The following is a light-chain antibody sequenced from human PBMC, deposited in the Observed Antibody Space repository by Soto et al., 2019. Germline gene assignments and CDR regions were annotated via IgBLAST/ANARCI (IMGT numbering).Light chain of an antibody. CDR2: AAS. J-gene: IGKJ2*01. V-gene: IGKV1-39*01. CDR3: QQSFSFPVT. CDR1: QTITRY. Sequence: DIPMTQSPSSLSASVGDRVTITCRANQTITRYLNWYQQKPGTAPKLLIYAASSLQEGVPSRFRGSGSGTDFTLPISNLQPEDFAAYSCQQSFSFPVTFGQGTKLEIK.